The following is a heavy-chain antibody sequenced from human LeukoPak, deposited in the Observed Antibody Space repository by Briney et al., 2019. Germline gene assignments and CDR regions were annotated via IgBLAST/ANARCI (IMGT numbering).Heavy chain of an antibody. J-gene: IGHJ3*02. CDR1: GGSVNTHY. CDR2: VLYSGIN. Sequence: SETLSLTCTISGGSVNTHYWTWLRQPPGKGLEWFGYVLYSGINNYNPSLRSRITITVNTSQNQVSLRLRSVAAADTAVYYCARDLTTVTKGFDIWGQGTMVTVSS. CDR3: ARDLTTVTKGFDI. D-gene: IGHD4-17*01. V-gene: IGHV4-59*02.